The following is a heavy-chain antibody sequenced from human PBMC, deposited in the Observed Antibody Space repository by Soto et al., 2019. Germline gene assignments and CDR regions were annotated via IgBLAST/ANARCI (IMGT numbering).Heavy chain of an antibody. D-gene: IGHD3-10*01. V-gene: IGHV1-18*01. Sequence: QVQLVQSGGEVKKPGASVKVSCKASGYTFTNYGISWVRQAPGQGLEWMGWINVYNGNAKYAQKVQGTVTMTTDTSTSTAYMELRSLRSDDTPVYYCARGVVSVSYYNQYNWFDPWGQGTLVTVSS. J-gene: IGHJ5*02. CDR2: INVYNGNA. CDR1: GYTFTNYG. CDR3: ARGVVSVSYYNQYNWFDP.